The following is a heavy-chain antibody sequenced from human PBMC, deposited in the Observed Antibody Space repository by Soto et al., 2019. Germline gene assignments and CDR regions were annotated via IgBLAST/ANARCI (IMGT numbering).Heavy chain of an antibody. Sequence: SETLSLTCTVSGGSISSGGYYLSWIRQHPGKGLEWIGYIYYSGSTYYNPSLKSRVTISVDTSENQFSLKLSSVTAADTAVYYCARGHDYGERFAFDPWGQGTLVTVSS. CDR2: IYYSGST. D-gene: IGHD4-17*01. J-gene: IGHJ5*02. CDR3: ARGHDYGERFAFDP. CDR1: GGSISSGGYY. V-gene: IGHV4-31*03.